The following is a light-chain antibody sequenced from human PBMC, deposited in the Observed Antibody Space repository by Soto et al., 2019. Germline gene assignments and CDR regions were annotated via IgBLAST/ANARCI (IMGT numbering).Light chain of an antibody. CDR3: QQHIDWPLT. CDR2: EAF. Sequence: EIVLTQSPATLSLSPGERATLSCRASQTVSSSLAWYQQKPGQAPRLLIYEAFNRATGIPARFSGSGSGADFTLTISSLEPEDFTLYDCQQHIDWPLTVGGGTKVEIK. J-gene: IGKJ4*01. V-gene: IGKV3-11*01. CDR1: QTVSSS.